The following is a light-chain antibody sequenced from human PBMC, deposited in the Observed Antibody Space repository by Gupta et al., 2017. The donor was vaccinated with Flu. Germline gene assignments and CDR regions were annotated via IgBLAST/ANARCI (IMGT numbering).Light chain of an antibody. V-gene: IGKV1-12*01. CDR1: QDIRNR. Sequence: PSSVSASVGYRVTITCRASQDIRNRLAWFQHKPGKAPFLLIYAASSLQSGVPSRFSGSGSGTDFTLTISSLQPEDFATYYCQQANSFALTFGGGTKVEIK. CDR3: QQANSFALT. CDR2: AAS. J-gene: IGKJ4*01.